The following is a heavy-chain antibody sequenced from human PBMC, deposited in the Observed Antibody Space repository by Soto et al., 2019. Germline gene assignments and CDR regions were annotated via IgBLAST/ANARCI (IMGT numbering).Heavy chain of an antibody. CDR1: GFTFDDYA. V-gene: IGHV3-9*01. D-gene: IGHD6-6*01. CDR3: AKAQYSSSKGGYFQH. CDR2: ISWNSGSI. Sequence: GGSLRLSCAASGFTFDDYAMHWVRQAPGKGLEWVSGISWNSGSIGYADSVKGRFTISRDNAKNSLYLQMNSLRAEDTALYYCAKAQYSSSKGGYFQHWGQGTLVTVSS. J-gene: IGHJ1*01.